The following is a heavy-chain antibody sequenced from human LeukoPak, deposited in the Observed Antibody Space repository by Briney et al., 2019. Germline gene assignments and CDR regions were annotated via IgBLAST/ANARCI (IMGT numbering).Heavy chain of an antibody. V-gene: IGHV3-74*01. J-gene: IGHJ1*01. CDR2: IKSDGST. Sequence: GGSLRLSCAASGFTFSTYWMHWVRHAPGKGLVWVSRIKSDGSTNYADSVKGRFTISRDNAKNTVSLQMNSLRPEDTGVYYCARAPSEIGGYYPEYFRHWGQGTLVTVSS. CDR1: GFTFSTYW. CDR3: ARAPSEIGGYYPEYFRH. D-gene: IGHD3-22*01.